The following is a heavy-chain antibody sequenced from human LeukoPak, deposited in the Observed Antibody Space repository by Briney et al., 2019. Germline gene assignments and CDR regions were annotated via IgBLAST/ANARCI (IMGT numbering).Heavy chain of an antibody. CDR3: AKDRRNDHGGNYFQD. V-gene: IGHV3-9*01. Sequence: GGSLRLSCAASGFTFDDYAMHWVRQAPGKGLEWVSGISWNSGSIGYADSVKGRFTISRENAKNSLYLQMNSLRAEDTALYYCAKDRRNDHGGNYFQDWGQGTLVTVSS. CDR1: GFTFDDYA. J-gene: IGHJ1*01. CDR2: ISWNSGSI. D-gene: IGHD4-23*01.